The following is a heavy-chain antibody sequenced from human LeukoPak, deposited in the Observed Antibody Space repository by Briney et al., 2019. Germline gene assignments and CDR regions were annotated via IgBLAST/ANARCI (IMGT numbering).Heavy chain of an antibody. CDR2: INHSGST. Sequence: SETLSLTCAVYGGSFSGYYWSWIRQPPGKGLQWIGEINHSGSTNYNPSLKSRGTISVDTSKNQFSLKLSSVTAADTAVYYCARGLVVPAVLSPWGQGTLVTVSS. V-gene: IGHV4-34*01. D-gene: IGHD2-2*01. CDR3: ARGLVVPAVLSP. CDR1: GGSFSGYY. J-gene: IGHJ5*02.